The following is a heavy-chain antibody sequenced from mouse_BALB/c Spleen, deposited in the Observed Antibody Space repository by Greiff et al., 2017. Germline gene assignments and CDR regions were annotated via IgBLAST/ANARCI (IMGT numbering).Heavy chain of an antibody. CDR1: GFTFSSFG. V-gene: IGHV5-17*02. D-gene: IGHD2-4*01. Sequence: EVQRVESGGGLVQPGGSRKLSCAASGFTFSSFGMHWVRQAPEKGLEWVAYISSGSSTIYYADTVKGRFTISRDNPKNTLFLQMTSLRSEDTAMYYCARQGGVYDYGVGVVAYWGQGTLVTVSA. CDR3: ARQGGVYDYGVGVVAY. CDR2: ISSGSSTI. J-gene: IGHJ3*01.